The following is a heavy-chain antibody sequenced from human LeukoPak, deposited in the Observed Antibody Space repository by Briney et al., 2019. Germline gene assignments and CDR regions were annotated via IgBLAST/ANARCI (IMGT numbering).Heavy chain of an antibody. D-gene: IGHD2-15*01. CDR1: GGTFSSYA. CDR2: IIPIFGTA. J-gene: IGHJ5*02. V-gene: IGHV1-69*05. Sequence: SVKVSCKASGGTFSSYAISWVRQAPGQGLEWMGGIIPIFGTANYAQKFQGRVTITTDESTSTAYMELSSLRSEDTAVYYCARLNGGSCYFCTGDWFDPWGQGTLVTVSS. CDR3: ARLNGGSCYFCTGDWFDP.